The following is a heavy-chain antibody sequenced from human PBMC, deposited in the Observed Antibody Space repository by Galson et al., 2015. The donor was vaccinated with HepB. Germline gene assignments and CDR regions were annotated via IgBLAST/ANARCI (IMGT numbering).Heavy chain of an antibody. V-gene: IGHV3-7*01. D-gene: IGHD2-15*01. J-gene: IGHJ5*02. CDR1: GFTFRTSW. Sequence: SLRLSCAASGFTFRTSWMTWVRQGPGRGLEWVANINADGSDEFYVGSVKDRFTISRDIAKNSLYLQMNSLRAEDTGVYYCATDGGWFRLDPWGQGTLVTVSS. CDR2: INADGSDE. CDR3: ATDGGWFRLDP.